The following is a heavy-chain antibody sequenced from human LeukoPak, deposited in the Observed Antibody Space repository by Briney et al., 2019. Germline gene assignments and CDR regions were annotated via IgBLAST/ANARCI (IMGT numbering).Heavy chain of an antibody. D-gene: IGHD3-22*01. J-gene: IGHJ4*02. CDR2: IYHSGST. Sequence: SETLSLTCTVSGYSISSGYYWGWIRQPPRKGLEWIGSIYHSGSTYYNPSLKSRVTISVDTSKNQFSLKLSSVTAADTAVYYCARGASGDYYDSSGYYHDYWGQGTLVTVSS. CDR1: GYSISSGYY. V-gene: IGHV4-38-2*02. CDR3: ARGASGDYYDSSGYYHDY.